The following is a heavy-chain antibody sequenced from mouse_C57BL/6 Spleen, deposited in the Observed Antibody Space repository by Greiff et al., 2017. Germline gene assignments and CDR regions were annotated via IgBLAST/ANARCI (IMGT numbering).Heavy chain of an antibody. V-gene: IGHV1-78*01. CDR3: ARDYGYFDY. D-gene: IGHD1-1*02. J-gene: IGHJ2*01. Sequence: QVQLKASDAELVKPGASVKISCTVSGYTFTDHTIHWMKQRPEQGLEWIGYIYPRDGSTKYTVKFQGKATLTADKSSSPAYMQLNSLTSDDSAVYFYARDYGYFDYWGQGTTLTVSS. CDR1: GYTFTDHT. CDR2: IYPRDGST.